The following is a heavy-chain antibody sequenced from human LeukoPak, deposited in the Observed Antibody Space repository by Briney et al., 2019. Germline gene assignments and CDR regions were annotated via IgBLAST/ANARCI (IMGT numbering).Heavy chain of an antibody. V-gene: IGHV3-66*01. CDR1: GFPVTSNN. CDR3: ANHRCSSTSCYPDY. J-gene: IGHJ4*02. D-gene: IGHD2-2*01. CDR2: IYSGGST. Sequence: GGSLRLSCAASGFPVTSNNMNWVRQAPGKGLEWVSVIYSGGSTYYADSVKDRFTISRDNSKNTLYLQMNSLRAEDTAVYYCANHRCSSTSCYPDYWGQGTLVTVSS.